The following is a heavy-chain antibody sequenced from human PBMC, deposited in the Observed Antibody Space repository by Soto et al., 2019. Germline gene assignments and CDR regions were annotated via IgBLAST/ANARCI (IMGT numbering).Heavy chain of an antibody. V-gene: IGHV1-8*01. CDR1: GYTFTSYD. CDR3: ARGLLYCTNGVCYIDGMDV. CDR2: MNPNSGNT. J-gene: IGHJ6*02. Sequence: GASVKVSCKASGYTFTSYDINWVRQATGQGLEWMGWMNPNSGNTGYAQKFQGRVTMTRNTSISTAYMELSSLRSEDTAVYYCARGLLYCTNGVCYIDGMDVWGQGATVTVSS. D-gene: IGHD2-8*01.